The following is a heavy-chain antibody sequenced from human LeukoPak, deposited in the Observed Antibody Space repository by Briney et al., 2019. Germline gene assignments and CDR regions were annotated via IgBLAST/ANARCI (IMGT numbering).Heavy chain of an antibody. D-gene: IGHD2-15*01. CDR3: ARVPSGRAPFDY. CDR1: GGSVSSYY. J-gene: IGHJ4*02. V-gene: IGHV4-59*02. CDR2: IYYSGST. Sequence: PSETLSLTCTVSGGSVSSYYWSWIRQPPGKGLEWIGYIYYSGSTNYNPSLKSRVTISVDTSKNQFSVYLSSVTAADTAVYYCARVPSGRAPFDYWVQGTLLTVSS.